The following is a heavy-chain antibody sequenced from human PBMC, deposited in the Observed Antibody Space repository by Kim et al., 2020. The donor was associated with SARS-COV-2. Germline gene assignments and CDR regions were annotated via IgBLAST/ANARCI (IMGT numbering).Heavy chain of an antibody. D-gene: IGHD3-9*01. J-gene: IGHJ6*02. Sequence: SGPTLVNPTQTLTLTCTFSWFSLSTSGMCVSWIRQPPGKALEWLALIDWDDDKYYSTSLKTRLTISKDTSKKQVVLTMTNMDPVETATYYCARITYDILTGYHYGMDVWGQGTTVTVSS. V-gene: IGHV2-70*01. CDR1: WFSLSTSGMC. CDR2: IDWDDDK. CDR3: ARITYDILTGYHYGMDV.